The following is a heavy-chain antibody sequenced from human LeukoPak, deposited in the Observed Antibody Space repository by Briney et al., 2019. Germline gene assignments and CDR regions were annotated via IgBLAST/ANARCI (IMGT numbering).Heavy chain of an antibody. CDR2: IYYSGST. V-gene: IGHV4-59*01. Sequence: PSETLSLTCTVSGGSISSYYWSWIRQPPGKGLERIGYIYYSGSTNYNPSLKSRVTISVDTSKNQFSLKLSSVTAADTAVYYCARVLGYCSSTSCLYYYYGMDVWGQGTTVTVSS. J-gene: IGHJ6*02. CDR1: GGSISSYY. D-gene: IGHD2-2*01. CDR3: ARVLGYCSSTSCLYYYYGMDV.